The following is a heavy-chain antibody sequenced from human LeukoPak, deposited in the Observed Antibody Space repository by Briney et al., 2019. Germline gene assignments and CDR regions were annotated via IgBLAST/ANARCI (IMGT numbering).Heavy chain of an antibody. Sequence: SQTLSLTCAISVDSVPSKSAAWNWIRQSPPRGLEWLGRTYYWYKWYNDYAVSVKSRININPDTSKNQFSLQLNSVTPEDTAVYYCAREDEAGTTWSWFYPWGEGTPGSASS. CDR3: AREDEAGTTWSWFYP. CDR2: TYYWYKWYN. D-gene: IGHD1-7*01. V-gene: IGHV6-1*01. J-gene: IGHJ5*02. CDR1: VDSVPSKSAA.